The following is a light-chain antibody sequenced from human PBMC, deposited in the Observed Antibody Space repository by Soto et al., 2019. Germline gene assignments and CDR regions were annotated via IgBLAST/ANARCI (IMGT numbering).Light chain of an antibody. V-gene: IGKV3-15*01. J-gene: IGKJ1*01. CDR1: QSVNSK. CDR2: GVS. Sequence: EIVMTQSPATLSVSPGERATLSCRASQSVNSKLAWYQQKAGRAARLLIYGVSTRATGSPARFSGSGSGTEFTLTIGSLQSEDFAVYYCQQYNNWWTFCQGTKVDIK. CDR3: QQYNNWWT.